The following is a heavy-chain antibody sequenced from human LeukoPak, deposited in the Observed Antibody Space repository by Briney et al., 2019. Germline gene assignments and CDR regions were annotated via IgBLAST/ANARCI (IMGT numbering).Heavy chain of an antibody. J-gene: IGHJ4*02. V-gene: IGHV1-2*02. CDR1: GYTFIDYY. D-gene: IGHD3-22*01. CDR3: ARESRGVLNYFDY. Sequence: APVKVSCKASGYTFIDYYMHWVRQAPGQGPEWMGWINPDSGGPNYAQKFQGRVTMTRDTSVSTAYVELDRLRSDDTAVYYCARESRGVLNYFDYWGQGTMVTVSS. CDR2: INPDSGGP.